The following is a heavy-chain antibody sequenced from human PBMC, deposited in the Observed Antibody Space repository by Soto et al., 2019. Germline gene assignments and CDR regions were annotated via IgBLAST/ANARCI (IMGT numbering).Heavy chain of an antibody. CDR2: PYYTGRS. CDR3: VSQRTTVPTQAYFDY. Sequence: SQTLSLTCTVSGGSVTNSSYYGGWIGQSPGEGLGSIGSPYYTGRSYSKPSVKSRVTITVDNSKNRFSLSLNYLTASDTAVYFCVSQRTTVPTQAYFDYWGPGALVT. J-gene: IGHJ4*02. CDR1: GGSVTNSSYY. V-gene: IGHV4-39*01. D-gene: IGHD4-17*01.